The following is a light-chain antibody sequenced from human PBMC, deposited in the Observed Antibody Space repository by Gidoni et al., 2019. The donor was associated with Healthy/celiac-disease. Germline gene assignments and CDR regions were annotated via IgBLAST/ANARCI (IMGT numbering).Light chain of an antibody. V-gene: IGLV2-23*02. CDR2: AVS. J-gene: IGLJ1*01. CDR1: SSDVGSYNL. Sequence: QSALTQPASVSGSPGQSITISCTGTSSDVGSYNLVSWYQQHPGKAPTLMIYAVSKRPSGVSNSFSGSKSGNTASLTISGLQAEDEADYYCCSYAGSSTLRVFGTGTKVTVL. CDR3: CSYAGSSTLRV.